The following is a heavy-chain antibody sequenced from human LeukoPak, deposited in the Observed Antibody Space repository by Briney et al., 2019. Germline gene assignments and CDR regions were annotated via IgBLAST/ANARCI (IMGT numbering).Heavy chain of an antibody. CDR1: GFTVSGNY. CDR2: IYSGGST. D-gene: IGHD3-22*01. Sequence: GGSLRLSCAASGFTVSGNYMGWVRQAPGKGLEWVSVIYSGGSTHYADSVKGRFTISRDNSKNTLYLQMNSLRAEDTAVYYCAKGGNYYDSSDYYWDFQHWGQGTLVTVSS. V-gene: IGHV3-66*01. CDR3: AKGGNYYDSSDYYWDFQH. J-gene: IGHJ1*01.